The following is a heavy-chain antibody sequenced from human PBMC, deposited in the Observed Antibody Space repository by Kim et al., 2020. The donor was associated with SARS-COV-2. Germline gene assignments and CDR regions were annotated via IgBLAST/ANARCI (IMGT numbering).Heavy chain of an antibody. CDR1: GDSVTSDTYF. V-gene: IGHV4-61*01. CDR3: ARVRGYNTGWPYFDS. D-gene: IGHD6-19*01. Sequence: SETLSLTCTVSGDSVTSDTYFWNWIRQPPGRGLEWIGYLYYSGSTNYNPSLENRVTISVYASKNHFSLKLISVTAADTAVYYCARVRGYNTGWPYFDSWG. CDR2: LYYSGST. J-gene: IGHJ4*01.